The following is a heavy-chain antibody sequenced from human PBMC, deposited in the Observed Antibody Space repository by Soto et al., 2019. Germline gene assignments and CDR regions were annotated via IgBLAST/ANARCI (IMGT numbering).Heavy chain of an antibody. D-gene: IGHD3-22*01. CDR3: AKWSRDSSGYYD. J-gene: IGHJ4*02. CDR1: GFTFDDYA. V-gene: IGHV3-9*01. CDR2: ISWNSGSI. Sequence: PGGSLRLSCAASGFTFDDYAMHWVRQAPGKGLEWASGISWNSGSIGYADSVKGRFTISRDNAKNSLYLQMNSLRAEDTALYYCAKWSRDSSGYYDWGQGTLVTVSS.